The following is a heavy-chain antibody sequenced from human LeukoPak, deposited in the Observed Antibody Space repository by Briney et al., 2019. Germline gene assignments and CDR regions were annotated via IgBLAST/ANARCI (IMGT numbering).Heavy chain of an antibody. Sequence: PGGPLRLSCEAPGFTFSTYVMNWFRQAPGKGLEWVSTISVGAEYIFYADSVKGRFTISRDDSNNALYLQMHSLRAEDTALYYCASGPPFLKYFEYWGQGTLVTVSS. D-gene: IGHD3-3*01. V-gene: IGHV3-23*01. CDR2: ISVGAEYI. CDR1: GFTFSTYV. CDR3: ASGPPFLKYFEY. J-gene: IGHJ4*02.